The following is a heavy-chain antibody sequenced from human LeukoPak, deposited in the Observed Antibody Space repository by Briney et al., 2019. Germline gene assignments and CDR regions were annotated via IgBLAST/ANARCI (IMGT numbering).Heavy chain of an antibody. CDR3: AKGGEQKTFRCGMDS. Sequence: PGGSLRLSCAASGFTFSAYYMHWVRQAPGKGLEWVALVSNDGGIKYYGAPVRGRFTISRDNPENTLYLQMNSLRADDTAVYYCAKGGEQKTFRCGMDSWGQGTLVTVSS. CDR1: GFTFSAYY. CDR2: VSNDGGIK. D-gene: IGHD1/OR15-1a*01. V-gene: IGHV3-30*18. J-gene: IGHJ4*02.